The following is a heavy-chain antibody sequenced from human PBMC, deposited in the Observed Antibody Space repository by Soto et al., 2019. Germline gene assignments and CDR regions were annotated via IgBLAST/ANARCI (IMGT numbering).Heavy chain of an antibody. Sequence: QVQLVESGGGLVKPGGSLRLSCAASGFTFSDYYMSWIRQAHGKGLEWVSYISSRSSTIFYADSVKGRFTISRDNVKNSLYLQMNSLRAEDTAVYYCASGTNGAFFVYWGQGILVTVSS. J-gene: IGHJ4*02. CDR2: ISSRSSTI. CDR3: ASGTNGAFFVY. V-gene: IGHV3-11*01. D-gene: IGHD2-8*01. CDR1: GFTFSDYY.